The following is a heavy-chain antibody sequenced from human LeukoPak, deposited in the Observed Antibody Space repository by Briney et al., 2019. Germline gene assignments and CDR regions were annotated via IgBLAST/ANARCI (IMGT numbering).Heavy chain of an antibody. CDR2: IYYSGST. CDR3: ARGSYSSSWYPFDY. V-gene: IGHV4-39*01. J-gene: IGHJ4*02. Sequence: SETLSLTCTVSGGSISSSSYYWGWIRQPPGKGLEWIGSIYYSGSTYYNPSLKSRVTISVDTSKNQFSLKLSSVTAADTAVYYCARGSYSSSWYPFDYWGQGTLVTVSS. D-gene: IGHD6-13*01. CDR1: GGSISSSSYY.